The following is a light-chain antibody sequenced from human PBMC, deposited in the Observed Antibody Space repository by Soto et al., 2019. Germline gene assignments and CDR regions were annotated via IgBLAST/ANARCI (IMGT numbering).Light chain of an antibody. J-gene: IGLJ3*02. CDR1: SSDVGSYDV. Sequence: QSALTQPASVSGSPGQSITISCTGTSSDVGSYDVVSWYQQHPGKAPQLIIYEVAQRPSGVSDRFPGSKSGSTASLTISGLEAEDEAHYFCCSYALSTTFWVFGGGTKLTVL. CDR3: CSYALSTTFWV. CDR2: EVA. V-gene: IGLV2-23*02.